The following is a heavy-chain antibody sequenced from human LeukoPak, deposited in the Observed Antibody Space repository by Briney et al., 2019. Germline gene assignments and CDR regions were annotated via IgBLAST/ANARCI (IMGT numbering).Heavy chain of an antibody. CDR1: GYTFTYYY. J-gene: IGHJ6*02. Sequence: GASVTVSFKSSGYTFTYYYMHWVRQAPGQGLEWMGWINPNSGATNNAQKIQGRGSMTRDTSISPAYMELSRLRSDDTAVYYCAKATSLVVPAADHYYYGLDAWGQGTTVTVSS. CDR3: AKATSLVVPAADHYYYGLDA. D-gene: IGHD2-2*01. V-gene: IGHV1-2*02. CDR2: INPNSGAT.